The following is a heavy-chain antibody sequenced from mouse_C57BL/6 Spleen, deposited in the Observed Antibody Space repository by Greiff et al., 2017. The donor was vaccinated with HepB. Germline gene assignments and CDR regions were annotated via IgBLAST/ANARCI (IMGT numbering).Heavy chain of an antibody. CDR3: ARDRGIYYGNYDYFDY. Sequence: EVMLVESGGGLVKPGGSLKLSCAASGFTFSSYAMSWVRQTPEKRLEWVATISDGGSYTYYPDNVKGRFTISRDNAKNNLYLQMSHLKSEDTAMYYCARDRGIYYGNYDYFDYWGQGTTLTVSS. V-gene: IGHV5-4*01. CDR1: GFTFSSYA. J-gene: IGHJ2*01. CDR2: ISDGGSYT. D-gene: IGHD2-1*01.